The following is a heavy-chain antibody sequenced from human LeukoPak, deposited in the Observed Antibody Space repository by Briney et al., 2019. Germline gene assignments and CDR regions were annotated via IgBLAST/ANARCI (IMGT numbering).Heavy chain of an antibody. CDR3: ARVRDYYGSGSPDY. Sequence: SVKVSCKASGGTFSSYAISWVRQAPGQGLEWMGGIIPIFGTANYAQKFQGRVTITADESTSTAYMELSSLRSEDTAVYYCARVRDYYGSGSPDYWGQGTLVTVSS. CDR1: GGTFSSYA. CDR2: IIPIFGTA. J-gene: IGHJ4*02. V-gene: IGHV1-69*01. D-gene: IGHD3-10*01.